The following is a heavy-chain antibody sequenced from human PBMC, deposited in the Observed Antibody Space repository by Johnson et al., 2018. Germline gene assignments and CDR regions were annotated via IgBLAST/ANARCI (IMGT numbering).Heavy chain of an antibody. CDR2: IYYSGST. D-gene: IGHD3-22*01. J-gene: IGHJ3*02. Sequence: QVQLQESGPGLVKPSETLSLTCTVSGGSISSSSYYWGWIRQPPGTGLEWIGSIYYSGSTYYNPSLKSRVTISVDTSKNQFSLKLSSVTAADTAVYYCAGASTYYYDSSGYAFDIWGQGTMVTVSS. CDR1: GGSISSSSYY. V-gene: IGHV4-39*07. CDR3: AGASTYYYDSSGYAFDI.